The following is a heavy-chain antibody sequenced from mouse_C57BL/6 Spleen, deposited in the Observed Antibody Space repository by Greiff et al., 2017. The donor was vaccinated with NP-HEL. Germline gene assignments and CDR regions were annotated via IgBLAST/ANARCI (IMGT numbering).Heavy chain of an antibody. Sequence: VQLQESGAELVRPGASVKLSCKASGYTFTGYYINWVKQRPGQGLEWIARIYPGSGSTYYNEKFKGKATLTAEKSSSTAYMQLSSLTSEDSAAYYCASISRLGRAIDDWGKGTSVTVSS. CDR1: GYTFTGYY. CDR2: IYPGSGST. CDR3: ASISRLGRAIDD. D-gene: IGHD4-1*01. V-gene: IGHV1-76*01. J-gene: IGHJ4*01.